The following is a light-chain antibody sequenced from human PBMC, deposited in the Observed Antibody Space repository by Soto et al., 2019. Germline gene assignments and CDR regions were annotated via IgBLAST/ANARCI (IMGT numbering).Light chain of an antibody. CDR3: HQYNNWPRWT. CDR1: QSVSSN. J-gene: IGKJ1*01. V-gene: IGKV3-15*01. Sequence: EIVMTQSPATLSVSPGERATLSCRASQSVSSNLAWYQQKPGQAPRLLIYGASTRATGIPSRFSGSGSGTAFTLTISSLQSEDFAVYYCHQYNNWPRWTFGQGTKVEIK. CDR2: GAS.